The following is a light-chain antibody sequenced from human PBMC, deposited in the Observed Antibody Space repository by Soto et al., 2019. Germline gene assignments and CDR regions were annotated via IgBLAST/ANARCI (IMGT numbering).Light chain of an antibody. Sequence: DIQMTQSPPSLSASVGDRVTISCRASQAINKNLNWYQLKEGQAPKLLIYSTSEFQPGVPSRFSGSISETEFSLTITCLQPDDSATYFCQQSFKTPYTFGQGT. CDR2: STS. J-gene: IGKJ2*01. CDR1: QAINKN. V-gene: IGKV1-39*01. CDR3: QQSFKTPYT.